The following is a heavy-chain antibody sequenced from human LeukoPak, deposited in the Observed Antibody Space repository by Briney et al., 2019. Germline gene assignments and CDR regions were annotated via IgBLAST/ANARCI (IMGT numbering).Heavy chain of an antibody. J-gene: IGHJ4*02. D-gene: IGHD6-19*01. CDR3: AKLVGEAVAGTGVDY. CDR2: ISGSGGST. V-gene: IGHV3-23*01. CDR1: GFTFSSYA. Sequence: PGGSPRLSCAASGFTFSSYAMSWVRQAPGKGLEWVSAISGSGGSTYYADSVKGRFTISRDNSKNTLYLQMNSLRAEDTAVYYCAKLVGEAVAGTGVDYWGQGTLVTVSS.